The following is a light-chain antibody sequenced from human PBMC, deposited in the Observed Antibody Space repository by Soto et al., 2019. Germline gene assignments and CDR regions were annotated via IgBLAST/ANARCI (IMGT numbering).Light chain of an antibody. CDR1: QSVSRH. Sequence: EIVLTQSPATLSLSPGERATLSCRASQSVSRHLVWYQQKPGQAPRLLIYDASNRATGIPARFSGSGSGTDFTLTISSLEPEDFVLYYCQQRSNWPRTFGQGTKVEIK. V-gene: IGKV3-11*01. CDR2: DAS. CDR3: QQRSNWPRT. J-gene: IGKJ1*01.